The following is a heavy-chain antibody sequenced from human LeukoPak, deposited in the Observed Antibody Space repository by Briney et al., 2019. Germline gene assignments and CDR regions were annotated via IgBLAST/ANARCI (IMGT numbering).Heavy chain of an antibody. CDR2: IISSGSYM. CDR1: GFTFSSYS. Sequence: PGGSLTLSCAASGFTFSSYSMNWVRQAPGKGLEWVSSIISSGSYMYYADSVKGRFTISRDNAKNSLYLQMNSLGAEDTAVYYCARHYYDSSGYYSCDYWGQGTLVIVSS. J-gene: IGHJ4*02. CDR3: ARHYYDSSGYYSCDY. D-gene: IGHD3-22*01. V-gene: IGHV3-21*06.